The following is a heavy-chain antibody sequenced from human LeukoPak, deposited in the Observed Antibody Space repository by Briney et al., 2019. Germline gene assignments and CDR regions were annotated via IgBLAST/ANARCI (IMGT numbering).Heavy chain of an antibody. CDR1: GFTFSSYS. CDR3: ARVKVSGAFDI. Sequence: GGSLRLSCAASGFTFSSYSMHWVRQAPGKGLEYVSAISSNGDSTYYANSVKGRFTISRDNSKNTLYLQMGSLRAEDMAVYYCARVKVSGAFDIWGQGTMVTVSS. V-gene: IGHV3-64*01. J-gene: IGHJ3*02. D-gene: IGHD1-14*01. CDR2: ISSNGDST.